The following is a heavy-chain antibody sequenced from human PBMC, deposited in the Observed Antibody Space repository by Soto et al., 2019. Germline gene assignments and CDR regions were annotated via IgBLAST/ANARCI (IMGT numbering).Heavy chain of an antibody. Sequence: ESGGGVVQPGRSLRLSCAASGFTFSSYGMHWVRQAPGKGLEWVAVISYDGSNKYYADSVKGRFTISRDNSKNTLYLQMNSLRAEDTAVYYCAKDSGLYGMDVWGQGTTVTVSS. CDR3: AKDSGLYGMDV. V-gene: IGHV3-30*18. J-gene: IGHJ6*02. CDR2: ISYDGSNK. CDR1: GFTFSSYG. D-gene: IGHD3-10*01.